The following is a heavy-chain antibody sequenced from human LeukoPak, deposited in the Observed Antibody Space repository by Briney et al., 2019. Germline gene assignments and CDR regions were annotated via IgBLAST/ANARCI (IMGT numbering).Heavy chain of an antibody. J-gene: IGHJ4*02. Sequence: GGSLRLSCAASGFTFSSYGMHWVRQAPGKGLEWVAFIRYDGSNKYYADSVKGRFTISRDNSKNTLYLQMNSLRAEDTAVYYCVKEKGITSSAVYYWGQGTLVTVSS. CDR1: GFTFSSYG. D-gene: IGHD3-10*01. V-gene: IGHV3-30*02. CDR2: IRYDGSNK. CDR3: VKEKGITSSAVYY.